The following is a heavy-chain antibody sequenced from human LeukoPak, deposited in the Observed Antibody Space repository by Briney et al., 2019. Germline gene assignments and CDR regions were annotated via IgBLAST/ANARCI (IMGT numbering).Heavy chain of an antibody. Sequence: PGGSLRLSCAASGFTFSSYDMSWVRQAPGRGLEWVSGISGNGGSTYYADSVKGRFTISRDNSKNTLDLQMNSLRADDTAVYYCTTATDMIYFGSGSPSVDYWGQGTLVTVSS. J-gene: IGHJ4*02. CDR1: GFTFSSYD. D-gene: IGHD3-10*01. CDR3: TTATDMIYFGSGSPSVDY. V-gene: IGHV3-23*01. CDR2: ISGNGGST.